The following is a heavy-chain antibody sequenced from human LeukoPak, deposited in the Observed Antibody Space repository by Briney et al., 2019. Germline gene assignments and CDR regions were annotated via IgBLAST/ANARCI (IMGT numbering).Heavy chain of an antibody. CDR2: IYTSGST. Sequence: PSQTLSLTCTVSGGSISSGRYYWSWIRQPAGKGLEWIGRIYTSGSTNYNPSLKSRATISVDTSKNQFSLKPSSVTAADTAVYYCARVPYNWNYGYFDYWGQGTLVTVSS. CDR1: GGSISSGRYY. J-gene: IGHJ4*02. V-gene: IGHV4-61*02. CDR3: ARVPYNWNYGYFDY. D-gene: IGHD1-7*01.